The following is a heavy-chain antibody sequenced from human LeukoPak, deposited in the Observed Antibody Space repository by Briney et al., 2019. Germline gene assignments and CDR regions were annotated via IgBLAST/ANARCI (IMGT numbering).Heavy chain of an antibody. CDR3: ARHQWLGPFDY. Sequence: SETLSLTCTVSGVSISSSSYHWDWIRQPPGKGLEWIGSIYDNGSTYYSPSLKSRVTISVDTSKNQFSLRLNSVTAADTAVYYCARHQWLGPFDYWGQGTLVTVSS. J-gene: IGHJ4*02. D-gene: IGHD6-19*01. CDR1: GVSISSSSYH. V-gene: IGHV4-39*01. CDR2: IYDNGST.